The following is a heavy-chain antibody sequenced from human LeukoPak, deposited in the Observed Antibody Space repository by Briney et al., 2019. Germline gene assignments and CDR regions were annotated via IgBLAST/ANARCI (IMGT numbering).Heavy chain of an antibody. J-gene: IGHJ5*02. CDR3: ARRHSSSWYADNWFDP. CDR2: IYTSGST. D-gene: IGHD6-13*01. CDR1: GGSISSYY. Sequence: SETLSLTCTVSGGSISSYYWSWIRQPPGKGLEWIGYIYTSGSTNYNPPLKSRVTISVDTSKNQFSLKLSPVTAADTAVYYCARRHSSSWYADNWFDPWGQGTLVTVSS. V-gene: IGHV4-4*09.